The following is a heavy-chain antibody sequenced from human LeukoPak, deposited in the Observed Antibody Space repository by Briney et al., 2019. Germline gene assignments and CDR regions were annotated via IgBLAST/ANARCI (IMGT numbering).Heavy chain of an antibody. D-gene: IGHD6-13*01. CDR3: AREIIAAAYLNFDY. V-gene: IGHV4-59*08. CDR2: IYYSGST. Sequence: SETLSLTCTVSGGSISSYYWSWIRQPPGKGLEWIGYIYYSGSTNYNPSLKSRVTISVDTSKNQFSLKLSSVIAADTAVYYCAREIIAAAYLNFDYWGQGTLVTVSS. J-gene: IGHJ4*02. CDR1: GGSISSYY.